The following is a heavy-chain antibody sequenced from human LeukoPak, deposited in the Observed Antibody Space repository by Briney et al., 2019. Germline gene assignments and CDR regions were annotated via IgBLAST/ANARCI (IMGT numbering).Heavy chain of an antibody. J-gene: IGHJ1*01. CDR3: AQQVGYCSSGSCYFTY. CDR2: ISNTGGST. Sequence: GSLRLSCAASGFSFNTYAMSWVRQAPGKGLEWVSAISNTGGSTYYADSVKGRFTISRDKSKNTLSLQMNSLRAGDTAVYYCAQQVGYCSSGSCYFTYWGQGTLVTVSS. V-gene: IGHV3-23*01. CDR1: GFSFNTYA. D-gene: IGHD2-15*01.